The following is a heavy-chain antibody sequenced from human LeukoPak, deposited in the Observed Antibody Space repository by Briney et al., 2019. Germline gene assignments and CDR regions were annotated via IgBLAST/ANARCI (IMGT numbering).Heavy chain of an antibody. Sequence: SQTLSLTCTVSGGSISSGDYYWSWIRQPPGKGLEWIGYIYYSGSTYYNPSLKSRVTISVDTSKNQFSLKLSSVTAADTAAYYCARDRYGDYSGNWFDPWGQGTLVTVSS. CDR1: GGSISSGDYY. CDR3: ARDRYGDYSGNWFDP. CDR2: IYYSGST. V-gene: IGHV4-30-4*08. D-gene: IGHD4-17*01. J-gene: IGHJ5*02.